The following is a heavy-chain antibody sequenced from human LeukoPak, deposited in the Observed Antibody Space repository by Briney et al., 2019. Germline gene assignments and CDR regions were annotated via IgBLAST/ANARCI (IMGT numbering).Heavy chain of an antibody. V-gene: IGHV3-74*01. D-gene: IGHD6-19*01. J-gene: IGHJ4*02. CDR2: IASDGSST. CDR1: GFTFSSYW. CDR3: ARVLGVAVAGTGWYFDY. Sequence: GGSLRLSCAASGFTFSSYWMNWVRQAPGKGLVWVSRIASDGSSTTYADSVKGRFTISRDNAKNSLYLQMNSLRAEDTAVYYCARVLGVAVAGTGWYFDYWGQGTLVTVSS.